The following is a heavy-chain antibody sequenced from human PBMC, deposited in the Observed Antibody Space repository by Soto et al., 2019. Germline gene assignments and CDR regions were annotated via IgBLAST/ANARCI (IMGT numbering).Heavy chain of an antibody. J-gene: IGHJ4*02. Sequence: GGSLRLSCAASEFTWSNDAMSLVLQAPGKGLEWVSAISYGGGTTYYADSVKGRFTISRDNSKNTLYLQMNSLRAEDTAVYYCAKNPGYYYDSTGYHFDYWGQGTLVTVSS. D-gene: IGHD3-22*01. CDR1: EFTWSNDA. V-gene: IGHV3-23*01. CDR2: ISYGGGTT. CDR3: AKNPGYYYDSTGYHFDY.